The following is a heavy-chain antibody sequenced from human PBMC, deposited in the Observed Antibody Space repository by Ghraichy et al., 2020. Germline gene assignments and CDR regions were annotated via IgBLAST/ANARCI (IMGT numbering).Heavy chain of an antibody. CDR1: GFTFSGSH. Sequence: GGSLRLSCAASGFTFSGSHMHWVRLASGKGLEWLGRIKIKADSYATGYAASVKGRFTISRDDSKNMAYLQMNSLKTEDTAVYYCARPGSGWYNFDYWGQGTLVTVSS. V-gene: IGHV3-73*01. J-gene: IGHJ4*02. D-gene: IGHD6-19*01. CDR2: IKIKADSYAT. CDR3: ARPGSGWYNFDY.